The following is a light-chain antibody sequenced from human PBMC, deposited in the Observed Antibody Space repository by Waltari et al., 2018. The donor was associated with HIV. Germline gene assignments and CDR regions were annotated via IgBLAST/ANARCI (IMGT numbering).Light chain of an antibody. V-gene: IGLV2-23*02. J-gene: IGLJ2*01. CDR2: EVT. CDR3: CSYAGSRIHVV. CDR1: FSAVGSSTL. Sequence: QSALTQPASVSGSPGQSIPIPCPGTFSAVGSSTLVSWYQKPPGEPPQIMIYEVTKRPSGVSSRFSGSKSGNTASLTISGLQAEDEADYYCCSYAGSRIHVVFGGGTKLTVL.